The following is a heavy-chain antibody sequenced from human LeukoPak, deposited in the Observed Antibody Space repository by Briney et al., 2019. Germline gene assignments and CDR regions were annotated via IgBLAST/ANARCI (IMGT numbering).Heavy chain of an antibody. V-gene: IGHV4-59*01. CDR1: GGPISIYY. Sequence: SETLSLTCTVSGGPISIYYWSWIRQPPGKGPEWIGYIYYSGSTNYDPSLKSRVAISVDTSKNQFSLKLSSVTAADTAVYYCARDFAYYDSSGYGYWGQGTLVTVSS. D-gene: IGHD3-22*01. J-gene: IGHJ4*02. CDR3: ARDFAYYDSSGYGY. CDR2: IYYSGST.